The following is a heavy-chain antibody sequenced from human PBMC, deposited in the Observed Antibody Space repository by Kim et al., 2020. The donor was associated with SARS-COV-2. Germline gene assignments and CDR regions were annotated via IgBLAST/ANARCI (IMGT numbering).Heavy chain of an antibody. D-gene: IGHD3-10*01. Sequence: GESLRLSCAASGFTFSSYSMNWVRQPPGKVLEWVSSISTGSSYIYYADSVKGRFTISRDNAKNSLYLQMNSLRAEDTAVYYCAKDLDATIRGVSHWGQGALVTVSS. J-gene: IGHJ4*02. V-gene: IGHV3-21*06. CDR1: GFTFSSYS. CDR2: ISTGSSYI. CDR3: AKDLDATIRGVSH.